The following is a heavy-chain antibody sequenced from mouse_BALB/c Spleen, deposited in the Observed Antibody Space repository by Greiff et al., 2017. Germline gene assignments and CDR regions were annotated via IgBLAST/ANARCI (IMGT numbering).Heavy chain of an antibody. CDR2: ISSGSSTI. CDR3: ARGGGRAMDY. J-gene: IGHJ4*01. V-gene: IGHV5-17*02. CDR1: GFTFSSFG. Sequence: EVMLVESGGGLVQPGGSRKLSCAASGFTFSSFGMHWVRQAPEKGLEWVAYISSGSSTIYYADTVKGRFTISRDNPKNTLFLQMTSLRSEDTAMYYCARGGGRAMDYWGQGTSVTVSS. D-gene: IGHD3-3*01.